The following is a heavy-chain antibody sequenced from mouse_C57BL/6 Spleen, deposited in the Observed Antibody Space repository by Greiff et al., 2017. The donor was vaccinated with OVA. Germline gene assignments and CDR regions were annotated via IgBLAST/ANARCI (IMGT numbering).Heavy chain of an antibody. D-gene: IGHD1-1*01. Sequence: QVQLQQPGTELVKPGASVKLSCKASGYTLTSYWMHWVKQRPGQGLEWIGNINPSNGGTNYNEKFKSKATLTVDKSSSTAYLQLSSLTSEDSAVYYCARGNYYGSSYGPWFAYWGQGTLVTVSA. CDR1: GYTLTSYW. CDR2: INPSNGGT. V-gene: IGHV1-53*01. CDR3: ARGNYYGSSYGPWFAY. J-gene: IGHJ3*01.